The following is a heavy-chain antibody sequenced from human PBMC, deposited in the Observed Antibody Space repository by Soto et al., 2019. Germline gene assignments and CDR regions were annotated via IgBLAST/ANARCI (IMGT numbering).Heavy chain of an antibody. CDR2: INAGNGNT. Sequence: GASVKVSCKASGYTFTSYAMHWVRQAPGQRLEWMGWINAGNGNTKYSQKFQGRVTITRDTAASTAYMELSSLRSEDTAVYYCARGPGGPDGPGDYWGQGTLVTVSS. J-gene: IGHJ4*02. CDR3: ARGPGGPDGPGDY. V-gene: IGHV1-3*01. CDR1: GYTFTSYA. D-gene: IGHD2-15*01.